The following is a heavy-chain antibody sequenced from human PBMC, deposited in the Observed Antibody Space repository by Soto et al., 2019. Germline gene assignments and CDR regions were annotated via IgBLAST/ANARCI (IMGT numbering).Heavy chain of an antibody. D-gene: IGHD3-9*01. CDR2: MISSSSYI. J-gene: IGHJ4*02. CDR3: ARDRDCYDILTGYCPLDTDY. Sequence: PRGSLRLSCAASGSTFRRYSMNWFRKAPAKGLECVSSMISSSSYIYYTDSVKGRFTISRDNAKNSLYLQMNSLRAEDTAFYYCARDRDCYDILTGYCPLDTDYCGQGTLVTFSS. V-gene: IGHV3-21*01. CDR1: GSTFRRYS.